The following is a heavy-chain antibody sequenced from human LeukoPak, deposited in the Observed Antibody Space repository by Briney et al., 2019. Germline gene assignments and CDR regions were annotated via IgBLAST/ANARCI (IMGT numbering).Heavy chain of an antibody. D-gene: IGHD2-8*02. Sequence: PGGSLRLSCAASGFTFSSYWRHWVRPAPGKGLVWVSRINSDGSSTSYADSVKGRFTISRDNAKNTLYLQMNSLRAEDTAVYYCARDQIYCTGGYCYFDYWGQGTLVTVSS. CDR1: GFTFSSYW. V-gene: IGHV3-74*01. CDR2: INSDGSST. CDR3: ARDQIYCTGGYCYFDY. J-gene: IGHJ4*02.